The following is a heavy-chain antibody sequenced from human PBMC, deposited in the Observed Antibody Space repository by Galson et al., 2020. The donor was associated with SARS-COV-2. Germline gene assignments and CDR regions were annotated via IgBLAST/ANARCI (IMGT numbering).Heavy chain of an antibody. CDR1: GYSFTSFW. J-gene: IGHJ4*02. CDR3: ATPGYTSGWTNFGC. CDR2: IYPGDSDT. D-gene: IGHD6-19*01. Sequence: GESLKISCKTSGYSFTSFWIGWVRQMPGKGLEWMGIIYPGDSDTRYRPSFLGQVTISADKSISTAYLQWSSLRASDTAMYYCATPGYTSGWTNFGCWGQGTLVTVSS. V-gene: IGHV5-51*01.